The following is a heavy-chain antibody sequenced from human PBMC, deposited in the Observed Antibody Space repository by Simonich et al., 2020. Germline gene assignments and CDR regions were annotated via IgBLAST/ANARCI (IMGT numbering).Heavy chain of an antibody. Sequence: EVQLLESGGGLVQPGGSLRLSCAASGFTFSSCAMSWVGQAPGKGRGWGSAISGRGGSTYYADSVKGRFTISRDNSKNTLYLQMNSLRAEDTAVYYCAKRSGVSITGTFDYWGQGTLVTVSS. CDR3: AKRSGVSITGTFDY. CDR2: ISGRGGST. D-gene: IGHD1-7*01. V-gene: IGHV3-23*01. J-gene: IGHJ4*02. CDR1: GFTFSSCA.